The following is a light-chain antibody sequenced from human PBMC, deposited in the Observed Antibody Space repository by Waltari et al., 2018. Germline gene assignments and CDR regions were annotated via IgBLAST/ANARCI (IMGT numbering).Light chain of an antibody. CDR2: DVS. CDR1: SSDLDDYKY. J-gene: IGLJ2*01. CDR3: SAYTSSSTVI. V-gene: IGLV2-14*03. Sequence: QSALTQPASVSGSPGQSITISCTGTSSDLDDYKYVSWYQQHSDKAPKLMIFDVSNWPSGVSYRFSGSKSGNTASLTISGLQAEDEADYYCSAYTSSSTVIFGGGTKLTVL.